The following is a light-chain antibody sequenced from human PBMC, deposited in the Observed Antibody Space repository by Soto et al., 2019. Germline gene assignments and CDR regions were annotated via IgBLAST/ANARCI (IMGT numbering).Light chain of an antibody. CDR1: QSISSSY. V-gene: IGKV3-20*01. CDR2: GAS. Sequence: EIVLTQSPGTLSLSPGERATLSCRASQSISSSYLAWYQPKPGQAPRLLIYGASSRATGIPARFSGSGSGTDFTLTISRLEPEDFAVYYCQQYGSSPLSFGGGTKVEIK. J-gene: IGKJ4*01. CDR3: QQYGSSPLS.